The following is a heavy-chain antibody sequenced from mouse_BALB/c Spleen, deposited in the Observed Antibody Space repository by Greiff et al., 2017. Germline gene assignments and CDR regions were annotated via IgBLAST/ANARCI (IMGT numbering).Heavy chain of an antibody. CDR2: IYPGDGDT. CDR3: ARGYDGAWFAY. J-gene: IGHJ3*01. V-gene: IGHV1-80*01. D-gene: IGHD2-14*01. CDR1: GYAFSSYW. Sequence: VQRVESGAELVRPGSSVKISCKASGYAFSSYWMNWVKQRPGQGLEWIGQIYPGDGDTNYNGKFKGKATLTADKSSSTAYMQLSSLTSEDSAVYFCARGYDGAWFAYWGQGTLVTVSA.